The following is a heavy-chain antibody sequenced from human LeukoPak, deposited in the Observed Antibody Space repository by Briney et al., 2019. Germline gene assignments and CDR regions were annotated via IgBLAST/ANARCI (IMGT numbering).Heavy chain of an antibody. CDR3: AKDHLGAAAAVFDY. V-gene: IGHV3-23*01. J-gene: IGHJ4*02. D-gene: IGHD6-13*01. Sequence: GGSLRLSCAASGFTFSTYAMSWVRHAPGKGLEWDSGISGGANSAYYAGSAKGRFTTSRDNSKNTLYLQRNSLRADDTAIYYCAKDHLGAAAAVFDYWGQGTLVTVSS. CDR1: GFTFSTYA. CDR2: ISGGANSA.